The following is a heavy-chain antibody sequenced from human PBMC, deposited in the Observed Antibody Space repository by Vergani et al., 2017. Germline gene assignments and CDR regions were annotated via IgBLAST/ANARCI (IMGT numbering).Heavy chain of an antibody. CDR1: GFSFSTCG. Sequence: QVHLVESGGGVVQPGGSLRLSCAASGFSFSTCGMHWVRQAPGKGLEWVAFIRYDGSNKYYADSVKGRFTISRDNSKNTLYMQMNSVRAEDTAVYYCAKARTNGWFDPWGQGTLVTVSS. CDR3: AKARTNGWFDP. CDR2: IRYDGSNK. V-gene: IGHV3-30*02. D-gene: IGHD2-8*01. J-gene: IGHJ5*02.